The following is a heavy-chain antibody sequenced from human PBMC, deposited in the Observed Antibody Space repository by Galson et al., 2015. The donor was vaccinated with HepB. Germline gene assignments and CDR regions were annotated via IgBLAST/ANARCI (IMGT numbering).Heavy chain of an antibody. CDR2: ISAYNGNT. CDR1: GYTFTSYG. V-gene: IGHV1-18*01. D-gene: IGHD3-10*01. CDR3: AREVRGVIPNYYGMDV. Sequence: SVKVSCKASGYTFTSYGISWVRQAPGQGLEWMGWISAYNGNTNYAQKLQGRVTMTTDTSTSTAYMELRSLRSDDTAVYYCAREVRGVIPNYYGMDVWGQGTTVTVSS. J-gene: IGHJ6*02.